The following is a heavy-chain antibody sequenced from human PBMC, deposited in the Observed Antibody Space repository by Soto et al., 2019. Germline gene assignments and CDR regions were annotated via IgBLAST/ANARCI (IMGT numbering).Heavy chain of an antibody. J-gene: IGHJ5*02. D-gene: IGHD3-22*01. CDR3: ARDSSGYFYPPGWFDP. CDR2: IYYSGST. V-gene: IGHV4-61*01. Sequence: QVQLQESGPGLVKPSETLSLTCTVSGGSVSSGSYYWSWIRQPPGKGLEWIGYIYYSGSTNYNPSLKSRVTISVDTSKNQFSLKLSSVTAADTAVYYCARDSSGYFYPPGWFDPWGQGTLVTVSS. CDR1: GGSVSSGSYY.